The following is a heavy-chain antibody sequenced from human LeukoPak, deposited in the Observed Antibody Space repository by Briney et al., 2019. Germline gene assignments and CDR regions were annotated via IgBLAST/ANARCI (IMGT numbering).Heavy chain of an antibody. Sequence: PGGSLRLSCAASGFTFSRDSMNWVRQAPGKGLEWVSYISSSSITIYYADSVKGRFTISRDNAKNSLYLQMNSLRAEDTAVYYCARAYGDYKPLFDYWGQGTLVTVSS. CDR3: ARAYGDYKPLFDY. CDR2: ISSSSITI. V-gene: IGHV3-48*01. CDR1: GFTFSRDS. D-gene: IGHD4-17*01. J-gene: IGHJ4*02.